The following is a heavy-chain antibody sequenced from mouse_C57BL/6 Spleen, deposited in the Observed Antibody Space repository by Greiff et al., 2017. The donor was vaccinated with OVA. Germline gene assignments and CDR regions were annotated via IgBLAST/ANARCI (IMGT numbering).Heavy chain of an antibody. CDR2: IDPETGGT. CDR3: TAYSAWFAY. V-gene: IGHV1-15*01. J-gene: IGHJ3*01. D-gene: IGHD2-10*01. CDR1: GYTFTDYE. Sequence: VKLQESGAELVRPGASVTLSCKASGYTFTDYEMHWVKQTPVHGLEWIGAIDPETGGTAYNQKFKGKAILTADKSSSTAYMELRSLTSEDSAVYYCTAYSAWFAYWGQGTLVTVAA.